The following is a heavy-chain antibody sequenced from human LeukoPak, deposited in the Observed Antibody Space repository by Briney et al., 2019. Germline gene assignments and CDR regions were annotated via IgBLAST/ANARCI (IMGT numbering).Heavy chain of an antibody. V-gene: IGHV4-59*08. CDR1: GGSISSFY. CDR3: ARHDGRDPHLDS. Sequence: SETLSLTCTVSGGSISSFYWSWIRQPPGKGLEWIGYIYYSGSTNYNPSLKSRVTISVDTSKNQFSLKLSSVTAADTAVYYCARHDGRDPHLDSWGQGTLVTVSS. CDR2: IYYSGST. J-gene: IGHJ4*02.